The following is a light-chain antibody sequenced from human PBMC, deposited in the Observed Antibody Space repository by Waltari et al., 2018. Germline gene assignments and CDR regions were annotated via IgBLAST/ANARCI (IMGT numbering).Light chain of an antibody. CDR3: QQHYSSPYT. CDR1: QNLLYSANSNNH. Sequence: IVMTQSPDSLAVSLGESAAIKCKSSQNLLYSANSNNHLALYQPKPAQPPKSLLYWASSREPGVRDRFSGRGSGTDFTRAISSLQAEDVAVYYCQQHYSSPYTFGQGTKLEI. J-gene: IGKJ2*01. V-gene: IGKV4-1*01. CDR2: WAS.